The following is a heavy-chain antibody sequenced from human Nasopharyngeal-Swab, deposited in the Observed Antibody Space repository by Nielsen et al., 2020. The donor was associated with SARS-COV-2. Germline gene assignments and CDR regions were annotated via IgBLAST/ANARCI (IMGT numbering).Heavy chain of an antibody. CDR2: INPQSDGT. Sequence: ASVKVSCKASGYTFTDYYIYWVRQAPGQGLECMGWINPQSDGTKYAQNSQGWVTLTTDTSINTAYMELSSLRSDDTAVYFCARGSEVTLHSAYHNYMDVWGKGTTVTVSS. D-gene: IGHD2/OR15-2a*01. J-gene: IGHJ6*03. CDR3: ARGSEVTLHSAYHNYMDV. CDR1: GYTFTDYY. V-gene: IGHV1-2*04.